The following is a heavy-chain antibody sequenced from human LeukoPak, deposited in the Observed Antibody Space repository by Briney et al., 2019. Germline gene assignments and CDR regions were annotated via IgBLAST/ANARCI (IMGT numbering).Heavy chain of an antibody. J-gene: IGHJ4*02. Sequence: GSVKVSCKASGYTFTNYGISWVRQAPGQGLEWMGRISAYNGNTNYAQKLQGGVTMTTDTSTSTAYMELRSLRSDDTAVYYCARAGIRLWLVGGDYWGQGTLVTVSS. D-gene: IGHD5-18*01. CDR2: ISAYNGNT. V-gene: IGHV1-18*01. CDR1: GYTFTNYG. CDR3: ARAGIRLWLVGGDY.